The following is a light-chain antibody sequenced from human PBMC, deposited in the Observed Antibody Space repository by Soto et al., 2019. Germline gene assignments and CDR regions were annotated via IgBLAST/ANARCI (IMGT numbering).Light chain of an antibody. Sequence: IGLSQWPRTLSESPGERGSVPCRAIESVSSTYLAWYQQNPGQAPRLLIYAASSRATGIPDRFSGSGSGTDFTLDISRMESKDFGDYYCKHDLSLPATFGQGTKV. V-gene: IGKV3-20*01. CDR1: ESVSSTY. CDR3: KHDLSLPAT. J-gene: IGKJ1*01. CDR2: AAS.